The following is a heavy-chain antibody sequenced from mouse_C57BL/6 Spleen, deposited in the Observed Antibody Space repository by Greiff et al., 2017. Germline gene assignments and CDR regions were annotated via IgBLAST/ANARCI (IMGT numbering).Heavy chain of an antibody. J-gene: IGHJ3*01. CDR3: AREGPDDYDTFAY. CDR1: GYTFTSYW. CDR2: IDPSDSYT. Sequence: QVQLQQPGAELVMPGASVKLSCKASGYTFTSYWMHWVKQRPGQGLEWIGEIDPSDSYTNYNQKFKGKSTLTVDKSSSTAYVQLSSLTSEDSAVYYSAREGPDDYDTFAYWGQGTLVTVSA. D-gene: IGHD2-4*01. V-gene: IGHV1-69*01.